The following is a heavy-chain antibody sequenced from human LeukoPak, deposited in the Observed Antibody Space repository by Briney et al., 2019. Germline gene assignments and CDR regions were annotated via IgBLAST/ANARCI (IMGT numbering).Heavy chain of an antibody. V-gene: IGHV3-48*04. CDR3: ARDPYSGSFHGAFDI. CDR2: IRSGGDGT. J-gene: IGHJ3*02. CDR1: GFTFSTYS. D-gene: IGHD1-26*01. Sequence: GGSLRLSCVASGFTFSTYSMNWVRQAPGKGLEWVAYIRSGGDGTSYADSVKGRFSISRDSAKNSLFLQMESLRAEDTAVYYCARDPYSGSFHGAFDIWGQGTMVTVSS.